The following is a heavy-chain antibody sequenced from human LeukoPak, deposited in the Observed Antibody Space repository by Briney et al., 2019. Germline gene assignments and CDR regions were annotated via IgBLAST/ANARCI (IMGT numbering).Heavy chain of an antibody. D-gene: IGHD5-18*01. CDR1: GGSLSGYY. CDR2: INHSGST. V-gene: IGHV4-34*01. J-gene: IGHJ4*02. Sequence: SETLSLTCAVYGGSLSGYYWSWIRQPPGKGLEWIGEINHSGSTNYNPSLKSRVTISVDTSRNQFSLKLSSVTAADTAVYYCASKGRYSYTNDYWGQGTLVTVSS. CDR3: ASKGRYSYTNDY.